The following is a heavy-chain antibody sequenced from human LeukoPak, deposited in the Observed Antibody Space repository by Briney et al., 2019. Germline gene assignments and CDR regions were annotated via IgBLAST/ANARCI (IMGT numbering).Heavy chain of an antibody. V-gene: IGHV1-18*01. CDR3: ARDPSYSSSSGDAFDI. CDR2: ISAYNGNT. D-gene: IGHD6-6*01. CDR1: GYTFTSYG. J-gene: IGHJ3*02. Sequence: GASVKVSCKASGYTFTSYGISWVRQAPGQGLEWMGWISAYNGNTNYAQKLQGRVTMTTDTSTSTADMELRSLRSDDTAVYYCARDPSYSSSSGDAFDIWGQGTMVTVSS.